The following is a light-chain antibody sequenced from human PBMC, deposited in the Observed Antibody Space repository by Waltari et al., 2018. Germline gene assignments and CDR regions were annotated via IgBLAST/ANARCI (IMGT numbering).Light chain of an antibody. V-gene: IGLV4-69*01. J-gene: IGLJ3*02. Sequence: LVLTQSPSASASLGPSVKLTCTLSSGPSSNIIAWLQQQPGAGPRYLMKVNSDGSHSKGDEIPDRFSGSSSGAERYLTISSVQSDDEADYYCQTGGHGTWVFGGGTKLTVL. CDR2: VNSDGSH. CDR1: SGPSSNI. CDR3: QTGGHGTWV.